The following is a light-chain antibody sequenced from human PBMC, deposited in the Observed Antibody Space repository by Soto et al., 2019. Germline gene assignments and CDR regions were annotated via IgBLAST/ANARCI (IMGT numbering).Light chain of an antibody. CDR1: SSDVGRYNY. Sequence: QSVLTQPRSVSGSPGQSVTISCTGTSSDVGRYNYVSWYQQHPGTAPKLILYDVTKRPSGVPDRFSGSKSSITASLTISGLQAEDEADYYCCSYGGSYTSIFGGGTKLTVL. CDR3: CSYGGSYTSI. J-gene: IGLJ2*01. CDR2: DVT. V-gene: IGLV2-11*01.